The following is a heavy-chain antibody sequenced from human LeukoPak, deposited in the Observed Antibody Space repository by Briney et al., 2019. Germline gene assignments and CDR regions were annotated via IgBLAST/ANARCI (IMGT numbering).Heavy chain of an antibody. D-gene: IGHD1-26*01. CDR3: ARGRVGATTPYFDY. CDR2: ISYDGTDK. CDR1: GFTFTTFP. V-gene: IGHV3-30*04. Sequence: PGGSLRLSCAASGFTFTTFPMHWVRQPPGKGLEWVAVISYDGTDKYYADSVKGRFTISRDNSKNTLYLQMNSLRAEDTAVYYCARGRVGATTPYFDYWGQGTLVTVSS. J-gene: IGHJ4*02.